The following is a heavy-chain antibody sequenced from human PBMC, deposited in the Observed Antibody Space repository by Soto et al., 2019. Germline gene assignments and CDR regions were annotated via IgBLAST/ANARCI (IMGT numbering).Heavy chain of an antibody. D-gene: IGHD3-9*01. V-gene: IGHV3-15*01. Sequence: LRLSCVASGFNLSHPWMTWVRQAAGKGLEWVGRIKSKTDGGTADYAAPVKGRATISRDDSKNTVYLQMNSLKTEDTAVYYCTTGIYYDILTGYHNVAYWGQGALVTV. J-gene: IGHJ4*02. CDR3: TTGIYYDILTGYHNVAY. CDR2: IKSKTDGGTA. CDR1: GFNLSHPW.